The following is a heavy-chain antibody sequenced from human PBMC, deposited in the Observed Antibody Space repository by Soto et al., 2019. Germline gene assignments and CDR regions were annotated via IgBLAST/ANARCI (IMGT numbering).Heavy chain of an antibody. Sequence: EVQLVASGVGLVKPGGSLRLSCAASGFTFSGAWMSWVRQAPGNGLEWVGRIKSKTDGGTTDYVAPVKGRFTISRDDSKHMVYLQINNLKTEYTAVYYCITQRTIVGEVLIAWGHGHMVTVSS. CDR3: ITQRTIVGEVLIA. CDR1: GFTFSGAW. V-gene: IGHV3-15*01. CDR2: IKSKTDGGTT. D-gene: IGHD3-3*01. J-gene: IGHJ5*01.